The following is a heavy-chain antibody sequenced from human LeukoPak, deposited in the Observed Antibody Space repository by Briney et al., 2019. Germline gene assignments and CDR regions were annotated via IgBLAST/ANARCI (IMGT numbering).Heavy chain of an antibody. J-gene: IGHJ4*02. CDR2: ISAYNGNT. Sequence: ASVKVSCKASGYTFTSYGISWVRKAPGQGLEWMGWISAYNGNTNYAQKLQGRVTMTTDTSTSTAYMELRSLRSDDTAVYYCARRGDNWNDGDYFDYWGQGTLVTVSS. V-gene: IGHV1-18*01. CDR1: GYTFTSYG. D-gene: IGHD1-20*01. CDR3: ARRGDNWNDGDYFDY.